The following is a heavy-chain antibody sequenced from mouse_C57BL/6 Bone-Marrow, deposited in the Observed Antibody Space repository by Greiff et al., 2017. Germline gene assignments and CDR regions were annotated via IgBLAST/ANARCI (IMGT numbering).Heavy chain of an antibody. V-gene: IGHV1-82*01. Sequence: QVQLQQSGPELVKPGASVKISCKASGYAFSSSWMNWVKQRPGKGLEWIGRIYPGDGDTNYNGKFKGKATLHAYQSSSTAYMQLCSLTSEVSAVYSGARESLYYYGSSYWYFDVWGTGTTVTVSS. CDR3: ARESLYYYGSSYWYFDV. J-gene: IGHJ1*03. D-gene: IGHD1-1*01. CDR1: GYAFSSSW. CDR2: IYPGDGDT.